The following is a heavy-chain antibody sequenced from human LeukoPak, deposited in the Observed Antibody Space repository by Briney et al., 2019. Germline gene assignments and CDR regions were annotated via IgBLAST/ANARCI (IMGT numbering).Heavy chain of an antibody. CDR2: IKQDGTEK. CDR3: ARDRGAPRPNDF. CDR1: GFLFSNYW. Sequence: GGSLRLSCAASGFLFSNYWMSWLRHSPGKGLEWVSNIKQDGTEKYNLDSVEGRFTISRDNAKKSLYLQRSGLRAEDTARYYCARDRGAPRPNDFWGGGTRVTVFS. D-gene: IGHD3-10*01. J-gene: IGHJ4*02. V-gene: IGHV3-7*03.